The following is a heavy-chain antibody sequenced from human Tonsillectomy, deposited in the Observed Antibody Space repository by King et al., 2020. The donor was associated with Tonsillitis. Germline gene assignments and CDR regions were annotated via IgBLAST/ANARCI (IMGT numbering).Heavy chain of an antibody. D-gene: IGHD6-13*01. Sequence: VQLQESGPGLVKPSETLSLTCTVSGGSISSYYWSWIRQPPGKGLEWIGYIYYTGSTNYNPSLKSRVTISVDTSKNQFSLKLNSVTAADTAGYYCASLYSSSWSGSYYYGMDVWGQGTTVTVSS. J-gene: IGHJ6*02. CDR2: IYYTGST. CDR1: GGSISSYY. CDR3: ASLYSSSWSGSYYYGMDV. V-gene: IGHV4-59*08.